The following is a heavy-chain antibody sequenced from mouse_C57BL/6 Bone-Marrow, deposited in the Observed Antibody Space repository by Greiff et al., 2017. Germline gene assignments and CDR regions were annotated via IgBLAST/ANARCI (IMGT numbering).Heavy chain of an antibody. CDR2: INPYNGDT. V-gene: IGHV1-20*01. J-gene: IGHJ4*01. CDR3: AQAYYSTGGYAMDY. CDR1: GYSFTGYF. Sequence: VHVKQSGPELVKPGDSVKISCKASGYSFTGYFMNWVMQSHGKSLEWIGRINPYNGDTFYNQKFQGKATLTVDKSSSTAHMELRSLTSEDSAVYYCAQAYYSTGGYAMDYWGQGTSVTVSS. D-gene: IGHD2-5*01.